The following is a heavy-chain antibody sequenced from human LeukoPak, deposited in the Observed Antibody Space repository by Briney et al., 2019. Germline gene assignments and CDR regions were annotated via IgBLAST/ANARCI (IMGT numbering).Heavy chain of an antibody. CDR3: ARHYGP. D-gene: IGHD3-10*01. CDR2: IYYSGST. V-gene: IGHV4-39*01. CDR1: GGSISGSSYY. Sequence: KPSETLSLTRTVSGGSISGSSYYWGWIRQPPGKGLEWIGSIYYSGSTYYNPSLKSRVTISVDTSKNQFSLKLNSVTATDTAVYYYARHYGPWGQGTLVTVSS. J-gene: IGHJ4*02.